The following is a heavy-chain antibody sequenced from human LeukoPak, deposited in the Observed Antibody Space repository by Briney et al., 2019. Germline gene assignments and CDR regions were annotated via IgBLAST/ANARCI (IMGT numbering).Heavy chain of an antibody. CDR3: ARDRGGSYSAIDY. Sequence: GGSLRFSCAASGFTFSSYSMNWVRQAPGKGLEWVSFISSSSSTIYYADSVKGRFTISRDNAKNSLYLQMNSLRAEETAVYYCARDRGGSYSAIDYWGQGTLVTVSS. CDR1: GFTFSSYS. D-gene: IGHD1-26*01. CDR2: ISSSSSTI. V-gene: IGHV3-48*04. J-gene: IGHJ4*02.